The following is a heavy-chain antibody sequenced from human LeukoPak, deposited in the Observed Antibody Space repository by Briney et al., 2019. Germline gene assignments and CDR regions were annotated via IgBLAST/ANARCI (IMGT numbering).Heavy chain of an antibody. CDR2: IIPIFGTA. D-gene: IGHD6-19*01. CDR3: ARGQRSSSGWYNWFDP. CDR1: GGTFSSYA. J-gene: IGHJ5*02. V-gene: IGHV1-69*13. Sequence: VKVSCKASGGTFSSYAISWVRQAPGQGLEWMGGIIPIFGTANYAQKFQGRVTITADESTSTAYMELSSLRSEDTAVYYCARGQRSSSGWYNWFDPWGQGTLVTVSS.